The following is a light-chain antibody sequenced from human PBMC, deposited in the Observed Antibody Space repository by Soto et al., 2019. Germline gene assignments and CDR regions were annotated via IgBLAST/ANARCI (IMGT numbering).Light chain of an antibody. CDR3: QQYGSSPTWT. Sequence: ESVLTQSPGTPSLSPGERATLSCRASQSVSSNYLAWYQQKPGQAPRLLIYGASTRATGIPDRFSGSGSGTDFTLTISRLEPEDSAVYYCQQYGSSPTWTFGQGTKVDI. CDR2: GAS. J-gene: IGKJ1*01. V-gene: IGKV3-20*01. CDR1: QSVSSNY.